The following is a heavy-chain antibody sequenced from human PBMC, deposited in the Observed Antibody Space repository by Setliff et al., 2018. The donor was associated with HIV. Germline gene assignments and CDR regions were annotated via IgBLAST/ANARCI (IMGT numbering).Heavy chain of an antibody. Sequence: SETLSLTCTVSGGSIRSHYWSWIRQPPGKGLEWIGYIYDSGSTNYNPSLKSRVTISVDTSKNQFSLKLSSVTAADTAVYYCARAFSGNYYGGVDYWGQGTLVTVSS. CDR2: IYDSGST. J-gene: IGHJ4*02. CDR3: ARAFSGNYYGGVDY. V-gene: IGHV4-59*11. D-gene: IGHD1-26*01. CDR1: GGSIRSHY.